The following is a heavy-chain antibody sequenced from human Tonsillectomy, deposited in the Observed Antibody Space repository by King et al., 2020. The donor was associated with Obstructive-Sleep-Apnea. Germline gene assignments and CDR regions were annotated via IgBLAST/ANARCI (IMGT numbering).Heavy chain of an antibody. J-gene: IGHJ6*02. CDR1: GFTFSSYG. V-gene: IGHV3-30*18. Sequence: VQLVESGGGVVQPGRSLRLSCTASGFTFSSYGMHWVRQAPGKGLEWVAVISYYGSNKYYIDSVKGRFTISRDNSKNTLYLQMNSLRPEDSDVYYCAKELIAAAATGGMDVWGQGTTVTVSS. D-gene: IGHD6-13*01. CDR3: AKELIAAAATGGMDV. CDR2: ISYYGSNK.